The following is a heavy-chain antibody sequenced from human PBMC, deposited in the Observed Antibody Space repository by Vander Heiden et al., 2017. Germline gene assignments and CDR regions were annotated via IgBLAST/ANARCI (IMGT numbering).Heavy chain of an antibody. D-gene: IGHD3-16*01. CDR2: ISGSGGST. Sequence: EVQLLESGGGLVQPGGSLRLSCAASGFTFSSYAMRWVRQAPGKGLEWVSAISGSGGSTYYADSVKGRFTISRDNSKNTLYLQMNSLRAEDTAVYYCANELIGNPGGFDYWGQGTLVTVSS. CDR1: GFTFSSYA. V-gene: IGHV3-23*01. CDR3: ANELIGNPGGFDY. J-gene: IGHJ4*02.